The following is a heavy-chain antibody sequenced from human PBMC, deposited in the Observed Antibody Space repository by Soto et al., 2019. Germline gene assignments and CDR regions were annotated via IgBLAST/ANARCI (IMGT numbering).Heavy chain of an antibody. J-gene: IGHJ6*02. CDR3: ARDGGMVTPSGMDV. V-gene: IGHV3-33*01. CDR2: IWYDGSNK. CDR1: GFTFSSYG. D-gene: IGHD1-26*01. Sequence: GGSLRLSCAASGFTFSSYGMHWVRQAPGKGLEWVAVIWYDGSNKYYPDSVTCQFTISRDNSKNTQYLQMNSLRAENTAVYYCARDGGMVTPSGMDVWGQGTTVTVSS.